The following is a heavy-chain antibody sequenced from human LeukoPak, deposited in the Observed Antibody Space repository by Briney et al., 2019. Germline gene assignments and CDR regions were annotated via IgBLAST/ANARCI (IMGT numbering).Heavy chain of an antibody. CDR3: ANHLACGSTSCPPFDY. CDR1: GFTFNSYA. Sequence: GGSLRLSCAASGFTFNSYAMTWVRQAPGKGLEWVSAISGSGASTYYADSVKGRFTISRDNAKNSLYLQMNSLRAEDTAVYYCANHLACGSTSCPPFDYWGQGTLVTVSS. CDR2: ISGSGAST. V-gene: IGHV3-23*01. J-gene: IGHJ4*02. D-gene: IGHD2-2*01.